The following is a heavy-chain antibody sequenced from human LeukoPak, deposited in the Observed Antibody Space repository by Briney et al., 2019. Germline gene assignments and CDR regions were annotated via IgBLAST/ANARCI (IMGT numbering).Heavy chain of an antibody. V-gene: IGHV1-2*02. Sequence: ASVKVCCKASGYTFTGYYMHWVRQAPGQGLEWMGWINPNSGGTNYAQKFQGRVTMTKDTSISTAYMELSRLRSDDTAVYYCARVSLDGGFDYWGQGTLVTVSS. CDR2: INPNSGGT. CDR1: GYTFTGYY. J-gene: IGHJ4*02. CDR3: ARVSLDGGFDY. D-gene: IGHD3/OR15-3a*01.